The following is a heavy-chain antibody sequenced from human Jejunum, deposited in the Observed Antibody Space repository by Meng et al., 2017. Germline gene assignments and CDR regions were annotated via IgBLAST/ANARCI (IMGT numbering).Heavy chain of an antibody. Sequence: EEQLLESGGGLVQLGGSLRLSCAASGFTFSSYAMSWVRQAPGKGLEYVSGVIHSGISTYYADSVRGRFTISRDNSKNTLYLQMNSLRVEDTAVYYCAKGGDLEVWGLGTLVTVSS. CDR1: GFTFSSYA. CDR2: VIHSGIST. CDR3: AKGGDLEV. J-gene: IGHJ4*02. D-gene: IGHD3-16*01. V-gene: IGHV3-23*01.